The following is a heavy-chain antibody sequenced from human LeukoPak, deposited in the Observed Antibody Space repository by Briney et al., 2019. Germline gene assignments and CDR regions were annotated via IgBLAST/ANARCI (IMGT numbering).Heavy chain of an antibody. J-gene: IGHJ5*02. CDR3: ARVATDGGGFDP. V-gene: IGHV3-48*01. CDR2: LSSDNYTI. D-gene: IGHD3-16*01. Sequence: GGSLRLSCAASGITFSSYSMNWVRQAPVKGLEWISYLSSDNYTIYYADSVKGRFIISRDNAKDSLYLQMNSLRAEDTAVYYCARVATDGGGFDPWGQGTLVTVSS. CDR1: GITFSSYS.